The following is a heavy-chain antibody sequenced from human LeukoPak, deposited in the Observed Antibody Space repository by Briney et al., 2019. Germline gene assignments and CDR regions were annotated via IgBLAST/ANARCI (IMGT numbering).Heavy chain of an antibody. CDR1: GFTFSNYG. V-gene: IGHV3-23*01. D-gene: IGHD3-3*01. CDR3: ARDRNTDFWSGYYTNYFDY. J-gene: IGHJ4*02. CDR2: IVVSGVTT. Sequence: GGSLRLSCVASGFTFSNYGMNWVRQAPGKGLEWVSGIVVSGVTTYYADSVKGRFTISRDNAKNSLYLQMNSLRAEDTAVYYCARDRNTDFWSGYYTNYFDYWGQGTLVTVSS.